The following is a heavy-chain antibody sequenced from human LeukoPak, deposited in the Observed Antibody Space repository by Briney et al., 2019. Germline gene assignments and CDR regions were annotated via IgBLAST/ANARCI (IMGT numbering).Heavy chain of an antibody. J-gene: IGHJ4*02. D-gene: IGHD6-6*01. CDR2: INHSGST. V-gene: IGHV4-34*01. CDR3: ARGVLYSSSSGIDY. Sequence: SETLSLTCAVYGGSFSGYYWSWIRQPPGKGLEWIGEINHSGSTNYNPSLKSRVTISVDTPKNQFSLKLSSVTAADTAVYYCARGVLYSSSSGIDYWGQGTLVTVSS. CDR1: GGSFSGYY.